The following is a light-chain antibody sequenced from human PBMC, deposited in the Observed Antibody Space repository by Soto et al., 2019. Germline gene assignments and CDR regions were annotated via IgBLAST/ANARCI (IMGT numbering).Light chain of an antibody. CDR3: QQRKDWPLT. CDR2: DGF. CDR1: QTIDNY. J-gene: IGKJ4*01. Sequence: EIVLTQSPATLSLSPGERATLSCRASQTIDNYLHWYQQKPGQAPRLLIYDGFYRAAGVPARFSGVGSGTDFTLNISSLEPEDFAFYYCQQRKDWPLTFGGGTRVEI. V-gene: IGKV3-11*01.